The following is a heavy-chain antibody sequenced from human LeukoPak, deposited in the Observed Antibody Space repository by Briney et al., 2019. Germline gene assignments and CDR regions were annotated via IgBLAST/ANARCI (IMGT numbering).Heavy chain of an antibody. CDR3: ARESITIFGVVID. V-gene: IGHV4-34*01. CDR1: GGSFSGYY. CDR2: INHSGST. J-gene: IGHJ4*02. Sequence: ASETLSLTCAVYGGSFSGYYWSWIRQPPGKGLEWIGEINHSGSTNYNPSLKSRVTISVDTSKNQFSLKLSSVTAADTAVYYCARESITIFGVVIDWGQGTLVTVSS. D-gene: IGHD3-3*01.